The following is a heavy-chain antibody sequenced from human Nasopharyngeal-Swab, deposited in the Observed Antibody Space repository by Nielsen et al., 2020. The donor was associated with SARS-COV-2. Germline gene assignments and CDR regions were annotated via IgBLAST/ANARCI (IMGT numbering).Heavy chain of an antibody. J-gene: IGHJ4*02. CDR1: GVSGFTFSNYA. CDR3: AKGYSSGWVPYEY. CDR2: ISGSGGTI. D-gene: IGHD6-19*01. V-gene: IGHV3-23*01. Sequence: GGSLRLSCAASGVSGFTFSNYAMNWVRQAPGKGLEWVSDISGSGGTIYYVDSVKGRFTISRDNSRNSLYLHMSNLRAEDTAIYYCAKGYSSGWVPYEYWGQGTLVTVSS.